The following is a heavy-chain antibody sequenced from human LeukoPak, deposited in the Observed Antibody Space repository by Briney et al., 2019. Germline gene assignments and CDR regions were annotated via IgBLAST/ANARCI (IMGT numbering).Heavy chain of an antibody. CDR2: ISLTGLT. V-gene: IGHV4-4*02. Sequence: TSETLSLTCGVSGGSISNSNWWSWVRQPPGQGLEWIGEISLTGLTHYNPSLESRVTVSLDKSKNQLSLNLTSVTAADTAVYYCSRENGAFSPFGYWGQGTLVTVLS. CDR1: GGSISNSNW. CDR3: SRENGAFSPFGY. D-gene: IGHD2-8*01. J-gene: IGHJ4*02.